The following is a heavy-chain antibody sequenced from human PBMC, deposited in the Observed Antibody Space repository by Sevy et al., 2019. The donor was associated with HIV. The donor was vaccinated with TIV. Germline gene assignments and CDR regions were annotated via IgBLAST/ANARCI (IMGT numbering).Heavy chain of an antibody. Sequence: GGSLRLSCAASGFSFMPYAMSWVRQAPGKGLEWVSGISGSGGSGDKTNYADSVKGRFTISRDDSENSLYLQLNSLRAEDTAIYYCARKYDSSGYFDYWGQGTLVTVSS. D-gene: IGHD3-22*01. V-gene: IGHV3-23*01. CDR1: GFSFMPYA. CDR2: ISGSGGSGDKT. J-gene: IGHJ4*02. CDR3: ARKYDSSGYFDY.